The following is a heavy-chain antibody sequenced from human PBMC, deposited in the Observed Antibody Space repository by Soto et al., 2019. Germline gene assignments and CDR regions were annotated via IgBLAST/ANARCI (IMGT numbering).Heavy chain of an antibody. Sequence: ASVKVSCKASGYTFTGYYMHWVRQAPGQGLEWMGWINPNSGGTNYAQKFQGRVTMTRDTSISTAYMELSRLRSDDTDVYYCASGIPAQPPDLVTIFGGSLHYYFHCWGRGTRGAV. J-gene: IGHJ4*02. CDR3: ASGIPAQPPDLVTIFGGSLHYYFHC. V-gene: IGHV1-2*02. D-gene: IGHD3-3*01. CDR2: INPNSGGT. CDR1: GYTFTGYY.